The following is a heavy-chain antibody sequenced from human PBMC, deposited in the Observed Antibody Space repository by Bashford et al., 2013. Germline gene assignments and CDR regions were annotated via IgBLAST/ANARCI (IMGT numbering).Heavy chain of an antibody. J-gene: IGHJ6*02. CDR2: INPNTGGT. Sequence: VASVKVSCKASGYIFTNYGISWVRQAPGQGLEWMGWINPNTGGTKYAQKFQDRITMTRDTSISTVYMELSNLRSDDTAVYYCTKDLDGSNGFLPYGMHVWGRGTTVTVSS. CDR3: TKDLDGSNGFLPYGMHV. D-gene: IGHD3-22*01. CDR1: GYIFTNYG. V-gene: IGHV1-2*02.